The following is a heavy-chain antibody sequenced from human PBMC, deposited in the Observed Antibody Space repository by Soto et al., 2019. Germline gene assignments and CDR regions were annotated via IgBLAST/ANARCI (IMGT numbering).Heavy chain of an antibody. Sequence: QVQLVQSGAEVKKPGASVTVSCKASGYTFTSYGISWVRQAPGQGLEWMGWISAYNGNTNYAQKLEGRGTMTTDTATSTAYMELRSRRADDTAVYYWARDGGYSGSDWGQGTLVTVSS. CDR3: ARDGGYSGSD. CDR1: GYTFTSYG. D-gene: IGHD1-26*01. CDR2: ISAYNGNT. V-gene: IGHV1-18*01. J-gene: IGHJ4*02.